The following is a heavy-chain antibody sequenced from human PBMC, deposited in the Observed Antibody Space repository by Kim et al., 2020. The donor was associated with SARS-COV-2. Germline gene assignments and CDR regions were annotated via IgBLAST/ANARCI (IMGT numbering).Heavy chain of an antibody. CDR2: IYYSGST. D-gene: IGHD3-9*01. V-gene: IGHV4-59*13. CDR3: ARVSYYDILTGYPPEDYGMDV. J-gene: IGHJ6*02. CDR1: GGSISSYY. Sequence: SETLSLTCTVSGGSISSYYWSWIRQPPGKGLEWIGYIYYSGSTNYNPSLKSRVTISVDTSKNQFSLKLSSVTAADTAVYYCARVSYYDILTGYPPEDYGMDVWGQGTTVTVSS.